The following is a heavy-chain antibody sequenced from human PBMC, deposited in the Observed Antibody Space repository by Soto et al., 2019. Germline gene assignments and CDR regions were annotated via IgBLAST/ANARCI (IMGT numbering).Heavy chain of an antibody. CDR3: ARDTAPTLRYFDWLIYYYYMDV. D-gene: IGHD3-9*01. V-gene: IGHV3-11*01. CDR1: GFTFSDYY. CDR2: ISSSGSTI. Sequence: QVQLVESGGGLVKPGGYLRLSCAASGFTFSDYYMSWISQAPGKGLEWVSYISSSGSTIYYADSVKGRFTISRDNAKNSLYLQMNSLRAEDTAVYYCARDTAPTLRYFDWLIYYYYMDVWGKGTTVTVSS. J-gene: IGHJ6*03.